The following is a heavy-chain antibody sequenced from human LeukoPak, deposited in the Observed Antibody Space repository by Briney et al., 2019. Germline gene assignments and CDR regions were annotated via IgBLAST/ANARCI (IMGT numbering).Heavy chain of an antibody. J-gene: IGHJ4*02. Sequence: SETLSLTCAVYGGSFSGYYWSWIRQPPGKGLEWIGEINHSGSTYYNPSLKSRVTISVDTSKNQFSLKLSSVTAADTAVYYCARRSSSGPVTSWGQGTLVTVSS. CDR2: INHSGST. D-gene: IGHD4-11*01. CDR3: ARRSSSGPVTS. CDR1: GGSFSGYY. V-gene: IGHV4-34*01.